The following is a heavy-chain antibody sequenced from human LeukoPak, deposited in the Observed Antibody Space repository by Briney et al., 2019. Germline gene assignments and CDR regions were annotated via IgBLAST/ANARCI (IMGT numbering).Heavy chain of an antibody. Sequence: GASVKVSCKASGYTFTSYAMNWVRQAPGQGLEWMGWINTNTGNPTYAQGFTGRFVFSLDTSVSTAYLQISSLKAEDTAVYYCAREAGRPYYDFWSGYYSGYFDYWGQGTLVTVSS. CDR1: GYTFTSYA. D-gene: IGHD3-3*01. V-gene: IGHV7-4-1*02. CDR2: INTNTGNP. CDR3: AREAGRPYYDFWSGYYSGYFDY. J-gene: IGHJ4*02.